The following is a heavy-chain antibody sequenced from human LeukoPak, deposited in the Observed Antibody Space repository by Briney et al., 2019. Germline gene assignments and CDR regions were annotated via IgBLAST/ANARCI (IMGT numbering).Heavy chain of an antibody. CDR1: IGSISSYF. CDR2: IYSDGST. J-gene: IGHJ4*02. V-gene: IGHV4-4*07. D-gene: IGHD2-15*01. Sequence: PSETLSLTCSVSIGSISSYFWSWIRQPAGKGLEWVGRIYSDGSTNYNPSLKSRVTMSVDTSKNQFSLKLTSVTAADTAVYYCAREGCSGGTCQNGFDYWGQGTLVTVSS. CDR3: AREGCSGGTCQNGFDY.